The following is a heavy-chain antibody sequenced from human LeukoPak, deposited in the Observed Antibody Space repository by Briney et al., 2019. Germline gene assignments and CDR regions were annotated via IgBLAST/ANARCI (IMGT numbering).Heavy chain of an antibody. CDR3: ARGMNGRYCSGGSCYSLVDY. V-gene: IGHV1-69*13. CDR1: GGTFSSYA. Sequence: ASVKVSCKASGGTFSSYAISWVRRAPGQGPEWMGGIIPIFGTANYAQKFQGRVTITADESTSTAYMELSSLRSEDTAVYYCARGMNGRYCSGGSCYSLVDYWGQGTLVTVSS. D-gene: IGHD2-15*01. J-gene: IGHJ4*02. CDR2: IIPIFGTA.